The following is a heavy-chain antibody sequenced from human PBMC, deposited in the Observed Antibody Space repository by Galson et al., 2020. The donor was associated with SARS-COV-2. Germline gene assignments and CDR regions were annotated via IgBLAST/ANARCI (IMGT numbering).Heavy chain of an antibody. CDR3: AADSAGYGDPDDSYYYYGMDV. CDR2: IVVGSGNT. CDR1: GFTFTSSA. J-gene: IGHJ6*02. V-gene: IGHV1-58*01. Sequence: SVKVSCKASGFTFTSSAVQWVRQARGQRLEWIGWIVVGSGNTNYAQKFQERVTITRDMSTSTAYMELSSLRSEDTAVYYCAADSAGYGDPDDSYYYYGMDVWGQGTTVTVSS. D-gene: IGHD4-17*01.